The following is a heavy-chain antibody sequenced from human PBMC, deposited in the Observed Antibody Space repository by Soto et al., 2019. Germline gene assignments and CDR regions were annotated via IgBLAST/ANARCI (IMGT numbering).Heavy chain of an antibody. D-gene: IGHD5-12*01. CDR2: IKSKAHGETA. Sequence: EAQLVESGGGLVEPGGSLRVSCAASGFSFSDAWMIWVRQAPGKGLEWVGRIKSKAHGETADYAAPVKGRFTISRDDSKNTVYLQMNSLKIEDTAVYYCTTGVDGYNPFDYRGQGTLVTVSS. V-gene: IGHV3-15*07. J-gene: IGHJ4*02. CDR1: GFSFSDAW. CDR3: TTGVDGYNPFDY.